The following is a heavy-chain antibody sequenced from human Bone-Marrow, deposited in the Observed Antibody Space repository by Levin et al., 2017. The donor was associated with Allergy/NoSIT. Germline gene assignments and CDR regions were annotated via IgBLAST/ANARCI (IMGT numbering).Heavy chain of an antibody. CDR3: ARSEKNYSNYEGLGVPFGP. CDR2: ISGSGGST. D-gene: IGHD4-11*01. CDR1: GFTFSSYA. J-gene: IGHJ5*02. Sequence: GGSLRLSCAASGFTFSSYAMSWVRQAPGKGLEWVSAISGSGGSTYYADSVKGRFTISRDNSKNTLYLQMNSLRAEDTAVYYCARSEKNYSNYEGLGVPFGPWGQGTLVTVSS. V-gene: IGHV3-23*01.